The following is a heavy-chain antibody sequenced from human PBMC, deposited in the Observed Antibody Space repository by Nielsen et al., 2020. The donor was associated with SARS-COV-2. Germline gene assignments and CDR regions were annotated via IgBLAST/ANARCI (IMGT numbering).Heavy chain of an antibody. CDR3: AGRSFES. CDR2: INQDGSKK. J-gene: IGHJ4*02. CDR1: GFTFSNYG. Sequence: GGSLRLSCAASGFTFSNYGLHWVRQAPGKGLEWVANINQDGSKKYYVDPVKGRFTISRDNTKNSLYLQMNSLRADDTAVYYCAGRSFESWGQGTLITVSS. V-gene: IGHV3-7*01.